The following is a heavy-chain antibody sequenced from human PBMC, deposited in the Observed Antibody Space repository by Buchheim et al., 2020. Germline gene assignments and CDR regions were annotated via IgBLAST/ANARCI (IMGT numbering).Heavy chain of an antibody. V-gene: IGHV3-30*18. Sequence: QVQLVESGGGVVQPGRSLRLSCAASGFTFSSYGMHWVRQAPGKGLEWVAVISYDGSNKYYADSVKGRFTISRDNSKNTQYLQMNSLRAEDTAVYYCAKDLVDSSGWYWVDYYYGMDVWGQGTT. CDR2: ISYDGSNK. J-gene: IGHJ6*02. CDR1: GFTFSSYG. CDR3: AKDLVDSSGWYWVDYYYGMDV. D-gene: IGHD6-19*01.